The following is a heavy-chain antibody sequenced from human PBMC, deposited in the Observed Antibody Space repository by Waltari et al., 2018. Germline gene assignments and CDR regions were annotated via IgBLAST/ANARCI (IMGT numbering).Heavy chain of an antibody. CDR3: ARDAGPWAFDI. Sequence: EVQLVESGGGLVKPGGSLRLSCAASGFTFSSYSINWVRQAPGKGLEWVSSISSSSSYIYYADSVKGRFTISRDNAKNSLYLQMNSLRAEDTAVYYCARDAGPWAFDIWGQGTMVTVSS. V-gene: IGHV3-21*01. CDR1: GFTFSSYS. CDR2: ISSSSSYI. J-gene: IGHJ3*02.